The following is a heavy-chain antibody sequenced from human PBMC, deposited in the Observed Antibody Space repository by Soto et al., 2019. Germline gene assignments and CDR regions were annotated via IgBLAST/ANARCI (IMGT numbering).Heavy chain of an antibody. D-gene: IGHD2-2*02. J-gene: IGHJ3*01. Sequence: QVQLVESGGGVVQPGRSLRLSCAASGFTFSSYAMHWVRQAPGKGLEWVAVISYDGSNKYYADSVKGRFTISRDRSKNPLFLQMNGLRAEDTAVYYCARVSLGYQLLYAFDVWGQGTMVTVSS. CDR3: ARVSLGYQLLYAFDV. CDR2: ISYDGSNK. V-gene: IGHV3-30*04. CDR1: GFTFSSYA.